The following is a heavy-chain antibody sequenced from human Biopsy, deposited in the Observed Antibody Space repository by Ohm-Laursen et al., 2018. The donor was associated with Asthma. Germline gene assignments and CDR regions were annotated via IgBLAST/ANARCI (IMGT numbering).Heavy chain of an antibody. CDR3: ARAGALIVGATMGY. J-gene: IGHJ4*02. V-gene: IGHV1-46*01. CDR1: GYIFTSYY. D-gene: IGHD1-26*01. CDR2: INPSGGST. Sequence: ASVTASCQASGYIFTSYYMHWVRQAPGQGLEWMGIINPSGGSTSYAQKFQGRVTMTRDTSTSTVYMELSCLRSEDTAVYYCARAGALIVGATMGYWGQGTLVTVSS.